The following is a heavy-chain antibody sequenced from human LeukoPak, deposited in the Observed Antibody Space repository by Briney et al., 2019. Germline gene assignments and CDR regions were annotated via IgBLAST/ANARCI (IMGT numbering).Heavy chain of an antibody. CDR1: GYTLSEVS. CDR3: ATYLSSSSSLFDY. J-gene: IGHJ4*02. D-gene: IGHD6-6*01. V-gene: IGHV1-24*01. CDR2: FSPENGEA. Sequence: ASVKVSCKVSGYTLSEVSMHWVRQPPGKGLEWMGGFSPENGEAVYAQKFQGRVTMTEDTSTDTATMSLSSLRAEDTAVYFCATYLSSSSSLFDYWGQGTLITVSS.